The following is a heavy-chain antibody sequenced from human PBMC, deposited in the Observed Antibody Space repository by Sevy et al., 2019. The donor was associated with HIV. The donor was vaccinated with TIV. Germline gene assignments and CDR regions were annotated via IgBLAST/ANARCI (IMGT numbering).Heavy chain of an antibody. Sequence: GGSLRLSCAASGFTFSSYGMHWVRQAPGKGLEWVAVTSYDEIYKYYADSVKGRFTISRDNSKNTLYLQMNSLSAEDTAVYYCARDHVIVGPTALDSWGQGTLVTVSS. CDR1: GFTFSSYG. D-gene: IGHD1-26*01. V-gene: IGHV3-30*03. J-gene: IGHJ4*02. CDR2: TSYDEIYK. CDR3: ARDHVIVGPTALDS.